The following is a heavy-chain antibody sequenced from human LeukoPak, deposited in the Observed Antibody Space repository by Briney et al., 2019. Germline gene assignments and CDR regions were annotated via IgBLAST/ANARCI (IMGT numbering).Heavy chain of an antibody. D-gene: IGHD2-2*01. V-gene: IGHV1-18*01. Sequence: ASVKVSCKASGGTFSSYAISWVRQAPGQGLEWMGWISAYNGNTNYAQKLQGRVTMTTDTSTSTAYMELRSLRSDDTAVYYCARDRLSPNVFDYWGQGTLVTASS. CDR2: ISAYNGNT. CDR1: GGTFSSYA. J-gene: IGHJ4*02. CDR3: ARDRLSPNVFDY.